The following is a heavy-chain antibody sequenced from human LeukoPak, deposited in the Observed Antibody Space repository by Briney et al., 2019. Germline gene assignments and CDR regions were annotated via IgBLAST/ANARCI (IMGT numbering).Heavy chain of an antibody. D-gene: IGHD3-3*01. CDR1: VYSFTDYY. V-gene: IGHV1-2*02. Sequence: ASVKVSCKTFVYSFTDYYIHWGRHAPGQGREWGGWINTKIGGTSSARKFYGRVTMTRDPSITTVYMDMAWLTSDDTAIYFCARADFIDAGPYLIGPWGQGTLVTVSS. CDR2: INTKIGGT. J-gene: IGHJ5*02. CDR3: ARADFIDAGPYLIGP.